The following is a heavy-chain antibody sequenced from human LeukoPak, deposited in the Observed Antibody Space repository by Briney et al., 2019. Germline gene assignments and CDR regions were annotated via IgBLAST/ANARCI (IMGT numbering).Heavy chain of an antibody. CDR3: ARMDNFDY. CDR1: GYSFTNYW. V-gene: IGHV5-51*01. Sequence: GESLKISCKGSGYSFTNYWIGRVRQMPGKGLEWMGIIYPGDSDTRYSPSFQGQVTISADKSISTAYLQWNSLKASDTAIYYCARMDNFDYWGQGTLVTVSS. D-gene: IGHD3/OR15-3a*01. J-gene: IGHJ4*02. CDR2: IYPGDSDT.